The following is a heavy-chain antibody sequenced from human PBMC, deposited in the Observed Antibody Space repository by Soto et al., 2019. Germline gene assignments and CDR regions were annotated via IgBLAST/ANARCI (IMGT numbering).Heavy chain of an antibody. D-gene: IGHD3-9*01. CDR2: IYYSGST. J-gene: IGHJ4*02. CDR3: ASGGGYDILTGYTNYFDY. CDR1: GGSISSYY. Sequence: PSETLSLTCTVSGGSISSYYWSWIRQPPGKGLEWIGYIYYSGSTNYNPSLKSRVTISVDTSKNQFSLKLSSVTAADTAVYYCASGGGYDILTGYTNYFDYWGQGTLVTVS. V-gene: IGHV4-59*01.